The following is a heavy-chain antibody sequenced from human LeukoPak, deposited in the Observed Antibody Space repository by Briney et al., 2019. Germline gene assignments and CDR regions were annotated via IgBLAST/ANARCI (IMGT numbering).Heavy chain of an antibody. CDR3: ARGKYSYGYDYFDY. D-gene: IGHD5-18*01. J-gene: IGHJ4*02. CDR2: MNPNSGNT. Sequence: ASVKVSCKASGYTFTSYDINWVRQATGQGLEWMGWMNPNSGNTGYAQKFQGRVTITRNTSISTAYMELSSLRSEDTAVYYCARGKYSYGYDYFDYWGQGTLVTVSS. CDR1: GYTFTSYD. V-gene: IGHV1-8*03.